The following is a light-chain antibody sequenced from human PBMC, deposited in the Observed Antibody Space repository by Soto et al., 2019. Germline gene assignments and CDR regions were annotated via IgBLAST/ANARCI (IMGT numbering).Light chain of an antibody. CDR3: CSYSGSSIPLV. V-gene: IGLV2-23*01. CDR1: GSDVGSYDL. CDR2: QGT. J-gene: IGLJ2*01. Sequence: QSALTQPASVSGSPGQSITISCTGTGSDVGSYDLVSWYLQHPDKAPKLILYQGTKRPSGVSHRFSDSKSGNTASLTISGLQAEDEAEYHCCSYSGSSIPLVCGGGTKVTVL.